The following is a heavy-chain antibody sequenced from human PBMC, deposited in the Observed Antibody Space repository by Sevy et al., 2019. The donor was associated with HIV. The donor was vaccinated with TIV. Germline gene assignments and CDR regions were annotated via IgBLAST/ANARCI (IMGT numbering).Heavy chain of an antibody. J-gene: IGHJ4*02. CDR1: GYTLTAFA. V-gene: IGHV1-24*01. D-gene: IGHD3-22*01. CDR3: ATTKDYYDSSAYPVDY. Sequence: ASVKVSCKVSGYTLTAFAMHWVRQAPGKGLEWMGTFDPEDVERIYAQKFQGRVSMTEDTSADTAYMELSSLRSEDTAIYYCATTKDYYDSSAYPVDYWGQGTLVTVSS. CDR2: FDPEDVER.